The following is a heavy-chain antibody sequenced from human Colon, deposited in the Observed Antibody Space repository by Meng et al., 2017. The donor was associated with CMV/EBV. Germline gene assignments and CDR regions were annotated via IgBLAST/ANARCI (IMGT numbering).Heavy chain of an antibody. Sequence: SETLSLTCTVSGGSVSSGSYYWSWIRQPPGKGLEWIGEINHSGSTNYNPSLKSRVTISVDTSKNQFSLKLSSVTAADTAVYYCARDGYSSSFDVWGQGTTVTVSS. D-gene: IGHD6-13*01. V-gene: IGHV4-39*07. CDR1: GGSVSSGSYY. J-gene: IGHJ6*02. CDR2: INHSGST. CDR3: ARDGYSSSFDV.